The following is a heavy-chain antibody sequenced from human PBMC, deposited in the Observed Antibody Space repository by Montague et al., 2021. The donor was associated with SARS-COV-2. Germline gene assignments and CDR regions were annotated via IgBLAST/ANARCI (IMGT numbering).Heavy chain of an antibody. CDR3: ARTTTRMLYPENAFDI. J-gene: IGHJ3*02. CDR2: TYYRSKWYH. CDR1: GDSVSSNTAT. V-gene: IGHV6-1*01. Sequence: CAISGDSVSSNTATWNWIRQPPSRGLEWLGRTYYRSKWYHDYAIXLKSRITINPDTSKNQFSLQLSSVAPEDTAVFYCARTTTRMLYPENAFDIWGQGTMVPAFS. D-gene: IGHD2-15*01.